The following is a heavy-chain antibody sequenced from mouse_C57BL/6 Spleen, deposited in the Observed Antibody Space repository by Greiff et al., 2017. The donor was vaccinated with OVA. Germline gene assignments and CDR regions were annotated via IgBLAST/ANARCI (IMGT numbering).Heavy chain of an antibody. J-gene: IGHJ4*01. CDR1: GFTFSDYG. CDR2: ISSGSSTI. D-gene: IGHD2-14*01. Sequence: EVKLMESGGGLVKPGGSLKLSCAASGFTFSDYGMHWVRQAPGKGLEWVAYISSGSSTIYYADTVKGRFTISRDNAKNTLFLQMTSLRSEDTAMYYCARTVGNSMDYWGQGTSVTVSS. CDR3: ARTVGNSMDY. V-gene: IGHV5-17*01.